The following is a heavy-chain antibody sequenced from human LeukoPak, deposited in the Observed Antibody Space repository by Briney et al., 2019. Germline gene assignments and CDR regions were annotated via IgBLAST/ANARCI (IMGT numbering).Heavy chain of an antibody. Sequence: GGSLRLSCDSSGFTFRSYWMSWVRQAPGKGLEWVANIKLDGNDKYYVDSVKGRFTISRDNAKNSLYLQMNSLRAEDTAVYYCARERLNYYDSSGPFDYWGQGTLVTVSS. CDR3: ARERLNYYDSSGPFDY. CDR1: GFTFRSYW. J-gene: IGHJ4*02. D-gene: IGHD3-22*01. V-gene: IGHV3-7*01. CDR2: IKLDGNDK.